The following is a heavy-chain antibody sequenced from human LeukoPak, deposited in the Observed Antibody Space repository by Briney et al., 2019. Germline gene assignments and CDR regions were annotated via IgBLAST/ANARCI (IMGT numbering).Heavy chain of an antibody. Sequence: PSETLSLNCAVYGGSFSGYYWSWLRQPPGKGLEWIGEINHSGSTNYNPSLKSRVTISVDTSKNRFSLKLSSVTAADTAVYYCASPPYSSSWTAPRYFDYWGQGTLVTVSS. D-gene: IGHD6-13*01. CDR3: ASPPYSSSWTAPRYFDY. J-gene: IGHJ4*02. V-gene: IGHV4-34*01. CDR1: GGSFSGYY. CDR2: INHSGST.